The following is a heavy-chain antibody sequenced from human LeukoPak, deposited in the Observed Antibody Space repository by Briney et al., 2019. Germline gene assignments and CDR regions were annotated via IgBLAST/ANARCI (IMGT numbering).Heavy chain of an antibody. J-gene: IGHJ4*02. CDR1: GGSFSGYY. D-gene: IGHD3-22*01. CDR3: ARGSYYYDSSGYYYASPWDY. Sequence: SETLSLTCAVYGGSFSGYYWSWIRQPPGKGLEWIGEINHSGSTNYNPSLKSRVTISVDTSKNQFSLKLSSVTAADTAVYYCARGSYYYDSSGYYYASPWDYWGQGTLVTVSS. V-gene: IGHV4-34*01. CDR2: INHSGST.